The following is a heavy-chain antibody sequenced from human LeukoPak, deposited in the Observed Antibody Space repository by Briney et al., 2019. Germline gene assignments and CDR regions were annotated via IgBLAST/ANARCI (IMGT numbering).Heavy chain of an antibody. CDR2: ISGSGGST. CDR1: AFTVSSNY. J-gene: IGHJ4*02. CDR3: AKGYYDYVWGSYYFDY. V-gene: IGHV3-23*01. D-gene: IGHD3-16*01. Sequence: GGSLRLSCAASAFTVSSNYMSWVRQAPGKGLEWVSAISGSGGSTYYADSVKGRFTISRDNSRDTLYLQMNSLRAEDTAVYYCAKGYYDYVWGSYYFDYWGQGTLVTVSS.